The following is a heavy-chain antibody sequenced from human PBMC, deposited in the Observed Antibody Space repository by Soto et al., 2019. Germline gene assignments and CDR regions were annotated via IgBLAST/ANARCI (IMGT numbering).Heavy chain of an antibody. Sequence: PSETLSLTCTVSGGSISNSYWSWIRQSPGKGLEWIGYIYSSGSTNYNPSLKSRVTISVDTSKNQFSPKLSSLSAADTAVYYCARHSPPFFYGSGPWDVWGQGTTVTVSS. CDR1: GGSISNSY. CDR2: IYSSGST. J-gene: IGHJ6*02. V-gene: IGHV4-59*08. CDR3: ARHSPPFFYGSGPWDV. D-gene: IGHD3-10*01.